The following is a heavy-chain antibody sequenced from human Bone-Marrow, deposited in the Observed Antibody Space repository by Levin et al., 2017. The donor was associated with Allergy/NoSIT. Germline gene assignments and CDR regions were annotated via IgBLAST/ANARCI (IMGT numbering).Heavy chain of an antibody. CDR1: GFTFKTYA. Sequence: PGGSLRLSCAASGFTFKTYAMNWVRQAPGKGLEWVSTISSSGGHRFYADSVKGRLTISRDESKTTLCLQMNGLRAEDTAIYYCAADYYADYSFDYWGQGTLVTVSS. CDR2: ISSSGGHR. D-gene: IGHD4-17*01. J-gene: IGHJ4*02. CDR3: AADYYADYSFDY. V-gene: IGHV3-23*01.